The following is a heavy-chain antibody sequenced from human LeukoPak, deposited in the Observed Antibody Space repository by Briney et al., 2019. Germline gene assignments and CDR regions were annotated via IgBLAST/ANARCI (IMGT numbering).Heavy chain of an antibody. CDR3: AKAASSSWPSYQYGMDV. CDR2: ITGSGKNT. J-gene: IGHJ6*02. D-gene: IGHD6-13*01. CDR1: GFIFSSYS. Sequence: GGSLRLSCAASGFIFSSYSMSWVRQAPGKGLEWVSVITGSGKNTCCADSVKGRFTISKDNSKNTVYLQMNDLRVDDTAVYYCAKAASSSWPSYQYGMDVWGQGTTVTVSS. V-gene: IGHV3-23*01.